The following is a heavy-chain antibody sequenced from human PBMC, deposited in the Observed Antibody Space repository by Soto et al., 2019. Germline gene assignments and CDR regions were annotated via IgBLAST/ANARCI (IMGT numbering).Heavy chain of an antibody. CDR1: GYTFTGYY. CDR3: GVLSGIAAAGNTYGIDF. D-gene: IGHD6-13*01. CDR2: INPNSGGK. J-gene: IGHJ6*02. V-gene: IGHV1-2*04. Sequence: ASVKVSCKACGYTFTGYYMHWVRHALVQGHEWMGWINPNSGGKNYAQKFQGWVTMTRDTSISTAYLELSRLRSDDTAVYYCGVLSGIAAAGNTYGIDFWSQGTSVPVSS.